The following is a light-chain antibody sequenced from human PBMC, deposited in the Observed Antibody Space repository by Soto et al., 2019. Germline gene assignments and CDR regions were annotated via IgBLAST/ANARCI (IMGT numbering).Light chain of an antibody. J-gene: IGKJ1*01. Sequence: IVLTQFPGTLSLSPGESATLSCRASLSVTSMYFHWYQQKPGQAPRLLINGASTRAPDIPERFSGSGSGTDFTLTIGRLEPEDFAVYYCQHYGSSRWTFGQGTRVDIK. CDR2: GAS. CDR3: QHYGSSRWT. V-gene: IGKV3-20*01. CDR1: LSVTSMY.